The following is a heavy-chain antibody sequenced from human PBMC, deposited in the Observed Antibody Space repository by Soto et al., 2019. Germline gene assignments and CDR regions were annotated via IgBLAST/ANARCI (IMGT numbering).Heavy chain of an antibody. CDR3: AAVFPPDY. CDR1: GFPFSTSW. CDR2: INGDGSEE. V-gene: IGHV3-7*01. D-gene: IGHD3-16*01. J-gene: IGHJ4*02. Sequence: EVQLVESGGVLVQPGGSLRVSCAAPGFPFSTSWMNWVRQAPGKGLEWVANINGDGSEEYYVDSVRGRFTISRDNVKNSLFLKMNSLRAEETAVYYCAAVFPPDYWGQGTLVTVSS.